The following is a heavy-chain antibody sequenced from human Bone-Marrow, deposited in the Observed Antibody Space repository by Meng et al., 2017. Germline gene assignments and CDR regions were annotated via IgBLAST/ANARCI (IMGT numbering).Heavy chain of an antibody. CDR1: GGSLGDYH. J-gene: IGHJ1*01. D-gene: IGHD3-16*01. CDR3: TRGQDYIWGPE. Sequence: QVQLHEVGAGLLKPSETLSLTCDVYGGSLGDYHAWVRHPPGKGLEWIGEIGHSGRTVYSPALKSRVTVSLDTSKDTEQFFLQMKYVTAADTAVYYCTRGQDYIWGPEWGQGTLVTVSS. CDR2: IGHSGRT. V-gene: IGHV4-34*01.